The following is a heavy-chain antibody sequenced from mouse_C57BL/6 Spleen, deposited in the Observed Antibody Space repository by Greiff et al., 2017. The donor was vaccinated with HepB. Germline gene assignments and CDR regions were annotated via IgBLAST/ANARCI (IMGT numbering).Heavy chain of an antibody. CDR3: AREDYSNSIYYAMDY. CDR2: ISYDGSN. D-gene: IGHD2-5*01. J-gene: IGHJ4*01. Sequence: DVKLQESGPGLVKPSQSLSLTCSVTGYSITSGYYWNWIRQFPGNKLEWMGYISYDGSNNYNPSLKNRISITRDTSKNQFFLKLNSVTTEDTATYYCAREDYSNSIYYAMDYWGQGTSVTVSS. CDR1: GYSITSGYY. V-gene: IGHV3-6*01.